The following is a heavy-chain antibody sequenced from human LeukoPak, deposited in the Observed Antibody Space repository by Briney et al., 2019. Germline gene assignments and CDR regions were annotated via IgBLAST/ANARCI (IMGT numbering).Heavy chain of an antibody. CDR2: IVFGCGNK. D-gene: IGHD3-22*01. CDR1: GFTFTSSA. CDR3: AALPINMRLLVYAFDI. V-gene: IGHV1-58*01. J-gene: IGHJ3*02. Sequence: AVKVSCKASGFTFTSSAVQWVRQARGQRLEWIGWIVFGCGNKNYAQKFQERVTITRDMSTSTAYMELSSLRSEDTAVYYCAALPINMRLLVYAFDIWGQGTMVTVLS.